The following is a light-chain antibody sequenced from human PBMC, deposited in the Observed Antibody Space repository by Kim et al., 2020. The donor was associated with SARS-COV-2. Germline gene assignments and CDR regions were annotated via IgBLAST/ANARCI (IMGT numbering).Light chain of an antibody. Sequence: ASVGDGVTITGREIQGISNYLAWYQQKPGKPPKLLIYAATALQLGVSSRFSGSGSGTDFTLTISDLQPEDVATYYCQKYNTAPWTFGHGTKVEIK. J-gene: IGKJ1*01. CDR2: AAT. CDR3: QKYNTAPWT. CDR1: QGISNY. V-gene: IGKV1-27*01.